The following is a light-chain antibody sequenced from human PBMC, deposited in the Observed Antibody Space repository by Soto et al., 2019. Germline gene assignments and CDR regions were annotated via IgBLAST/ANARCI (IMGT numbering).Light chain of an antibody. CDR1: GSNIGGNY. V-gene: IGLV1-44*01. J-gene: IGLJ1*01. CDR3: AAWDGSLNGYV. CDR2: TTN. Sequence: QLVLTQPPSASGTPGQRVTISCSGSGSNIGGNYVYWYQQLPGTAPKLLIYTTNQRPSGVPDRFSGSKSGTSASLAISGLQSEDEAEYFCAAWDGSLNGYVFGTGTKLTVL.